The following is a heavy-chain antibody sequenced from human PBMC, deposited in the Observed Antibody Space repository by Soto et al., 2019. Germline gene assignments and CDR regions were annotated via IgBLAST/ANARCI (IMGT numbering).Heavy chain of an antibody. CDR1: GGSISSYY. D-gene: IGHD5-12*01. V-gene: IGHV4-59*01. Sequence: QVQLQESGPGLVKPSETLSLTCTVSGGSISSYYWSWIRQPPGKGLEWIGYIYYSGSTNYNPSLKSRVTISVDTSKNQFSLKLSSVTAADTAVYYCARSEGYATTNDYWGQGTLVTVSS. CDR2: IYYSGST. CDR3: ARSEGYATTNDY. J-gene: IGHJ4*02.